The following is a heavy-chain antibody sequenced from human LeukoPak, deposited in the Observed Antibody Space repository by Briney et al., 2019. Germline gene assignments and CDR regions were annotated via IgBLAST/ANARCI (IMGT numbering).Heavy chain of an antibody. CDR3: ARDVVPAAMYSSYGLDY. V-gene: IGHV1-18*01. D-gene: IGHD2-2*01. Sequence: ASVRVSCKASGYTFTSYGISWVRQAPGQGLEWMGWVSAYNGNTNYAQKLQGRVTMTTDTSTSTAYMELRSLRSDDTAVYYCARDVVPAAMYSSYGLDYWGQGTLVTVSS. CDR1: GYTFTSYG. J-gene: IGHJ4*02. CDR2: VSAYNGNT.